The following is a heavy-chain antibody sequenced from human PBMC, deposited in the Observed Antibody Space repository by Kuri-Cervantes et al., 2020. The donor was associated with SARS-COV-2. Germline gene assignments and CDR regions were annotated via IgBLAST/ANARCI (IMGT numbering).Heavy chain of an antibody. D-gene: IGHD3/OR15-3a*01. J-gene: IGHJ4*02. CDR2: IYYGGST. Sequence: GSLRLSCSVSGFSVTSGSYYCSWLRQSPGKGLEWIGYIYYGGSTTYNPALKSRVTISIDMTNNQFFLNLKGASAADTAVYYCARGFWTGFLFDSWGQGSLVTVSS. V-gene: IGHV4-61*01. CDR3: ARGFWTGFLFDS. CDR1: GFSVTSGSYY.